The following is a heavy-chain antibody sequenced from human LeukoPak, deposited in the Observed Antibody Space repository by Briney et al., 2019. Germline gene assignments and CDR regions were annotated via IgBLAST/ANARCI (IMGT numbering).Heavy chain of an antibody. V-gene: IGHV3-9*01. CDR2: ISWNSVNI. CDR3: ARGPPNVN. Sequence: QPGRSLRLSCAASGFTLDDYAMHWVRQAPGKGLEWVSGISWNSVNIGYADSVKGRFTISRDNAKNSLYLQMNSLRAEDTAVYYCARGPPNVNWGQGTLVTVSS. J-gene: IGHJ4*02. CDR1: GFTLDDYA.